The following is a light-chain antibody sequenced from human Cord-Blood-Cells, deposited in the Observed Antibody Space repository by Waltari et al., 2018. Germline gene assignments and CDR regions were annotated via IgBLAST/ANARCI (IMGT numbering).Light chain of an antibody. CDR2: LNSDGSH. CDR1: RGHSSYA. J-gene: IGLJ3*02. Sequence: QLVLTQSPSASASLGAPVTLTCTLTRGHSSYAIHWPHQQPEKGPRYLMKLNSDGSHSKGDGIPDRFSGSSSGAERYLTISSLQSEDEADYYCQTWGTGIRVFGGGTKLTVL. V-gene: IGLV4-69*01. CDR3: QTWGTGIRV.